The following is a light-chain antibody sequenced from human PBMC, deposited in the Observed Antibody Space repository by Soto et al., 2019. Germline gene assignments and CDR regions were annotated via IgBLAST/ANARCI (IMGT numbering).Light chain of an antibody. Sequence: QSVLTQPASVSGSPGQSIAISCTGTSSDVGGYNYVSWYQQHPGKVPKLLINDVSNRPSGVSSRFSGSKSGNTASLTISGLQAEDEADYYCSSYTISRTYVFGSGTKLTVL. CDR2: DVS. CDR3: SSYTISRTYV. J-gene: IGLJ1*01. CDR1: SSDVGGYNY. V-gene: IGLV2-14*01.